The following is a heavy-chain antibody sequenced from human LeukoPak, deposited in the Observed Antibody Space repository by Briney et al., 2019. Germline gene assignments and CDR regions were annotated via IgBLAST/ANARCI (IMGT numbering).Heavy chain of an antibody. J-gene: IGHJ4*02. CDR1: GFTFSSYA. CDR3: AKARMITFGGVITPLDY. Sequence: PGGSLRLSCAASGFTFSSYAMSWVRQAPGKGLEWVSTISGSDGSTYYADSVKGRFTIPRDNSKNTLYLQINSLRAEDTAVYYCAKARMITFGGVITPLDYWGQGTLVTVSS. CDR2: ISGSDGST. V-gene: IGHV3-23*01. D-gene: IGHD3-16*02.